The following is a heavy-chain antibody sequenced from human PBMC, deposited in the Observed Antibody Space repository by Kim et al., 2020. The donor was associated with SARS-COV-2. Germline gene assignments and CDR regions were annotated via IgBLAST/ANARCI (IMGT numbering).Heavy chain of an antibody. CDR3: AKDIRPPTTYYYGSGSYNFLVNWFDP. CDR1: GFTFSSYA. J-gene: IGHJ5*02. CDR2: ISGSGGST. D-gene: IGHD3-10*01. Sequence: GGSLRLSCAASGFTFSSYAMSWVRQAPGKGLEWVSAISGSGGSTYYADSVKGRFTISRDNSKNTLYLQMNSLRAEDTAVYYCAKDIRPPTTYYYGSGSYNFLVNWFDPWGQGTLVTVSS. V-gene: IGHV3-23*01.